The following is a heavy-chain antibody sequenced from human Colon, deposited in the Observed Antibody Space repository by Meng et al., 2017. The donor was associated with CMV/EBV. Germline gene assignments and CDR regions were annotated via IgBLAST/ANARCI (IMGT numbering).Heavy chain of an antibody. D-gene: IGHD5-12*01. CDR2: IYCGVHT. J-gene: IGHJ5*02. CDR1: VYTVRPTY. Sequence: CTLSVYTVRPTYMHWVRRAPGKGLEWVSLIYCGVHTYYAASVTGRFTISRDDSKNTVYLQMNSLRPEDTAISYCARAYSGYDNWFDPWGQGTLVTVSS. V-gene: IGHV3-66*02. CDR3: ARAYSGYDNWFDP.